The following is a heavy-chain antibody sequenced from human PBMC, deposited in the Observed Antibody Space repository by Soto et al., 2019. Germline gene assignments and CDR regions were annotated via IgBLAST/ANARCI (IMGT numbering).Heavy chain of an antibody. CDR2: ISAYNSNT. CDR3: ARDTPPTDY. J-gene: IGHJ4*02. CDR1: GYTFTSYK. Sequence: QVQLVQSGAEVKKPGASVKVSGKTSGYTFTSYKISWVRQAPGQGLEWMGWISAYNSNTNYAQKFQGRVTMTTDTLTSTAYMELMSLRSDDTAVYYCARDTPPTDYWGQGTLVTVSS. V-gene: IGHV1-18*01.